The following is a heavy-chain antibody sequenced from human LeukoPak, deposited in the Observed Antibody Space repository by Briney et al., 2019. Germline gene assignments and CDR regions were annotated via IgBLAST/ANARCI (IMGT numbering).Heavy chain of an antibody. CDR2: INHSGST. J-gene: IGHJ4*02. CDR1: GGSISSGGYY. CDR3: ARGRYYDSSGYYYVPPHFDY. V-gene: IGHV4-31*03. D-gene: IGHD3-22*01. Sequence: SQTLSLTCTVSGGSISSGGYYWSWIRQHPGKGLEWIGEINHSGSTNYNPSLKSRVTISVDTSKNQFSLKLSSVTAADTAVYYCARGRYYDSSGYYYVPPHFDYWGQGTLVTVSS.